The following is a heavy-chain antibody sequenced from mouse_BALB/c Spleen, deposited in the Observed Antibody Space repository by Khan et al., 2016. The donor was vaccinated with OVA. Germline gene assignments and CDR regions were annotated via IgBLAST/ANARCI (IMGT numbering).Heavy chain of an antibody. Sequence: VQLQESGPGLVQPSQSLSITCTVSGFSLTNYSLHWVRQSPGKGLEWLGVIWSAGSTDYNAAFISRLTIRKDNSRSQVFFKMNSLQPKDTAIYYCARRGYDYGRGALFAYWGQGTLVTVSA. D-gene: IGHD2-4*01. V-gene: IGHV2-2*02. J-gene: IGHJ3*01. CDR1: GFSLTNYS. CDR3: ARRGYDYGRGALFAY. CDR2: IWSAGST.